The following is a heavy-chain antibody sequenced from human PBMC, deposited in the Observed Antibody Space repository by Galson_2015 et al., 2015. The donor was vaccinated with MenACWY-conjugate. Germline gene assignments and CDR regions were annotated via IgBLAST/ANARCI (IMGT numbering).Heavy chain of an antibody. V-gene: IGHV4-59*01. CDR2: IHYSGST. CDR3: ARWVAVKMIEY. D-gene: IGHD6-19*01. CDR1: GASISTDY. J-gene: IGHJ4*02. Sequence: LSLTCSVSGASISTDYWSWTRPPPGTGLEWIGYIHYSGSTKYNPSLKTRITMSLDTSENQFSLKLSSVTAADTAVYYCARWVAVKMIEYCGQGTLVTVSS.